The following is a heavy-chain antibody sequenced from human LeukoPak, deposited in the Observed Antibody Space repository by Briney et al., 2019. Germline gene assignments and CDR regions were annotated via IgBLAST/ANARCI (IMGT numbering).Heavy chain of an antibody. J-gene: IGHJ5*02. Sequence: PSETLSLTCAVSGGSFSGHYWSWIRQSPGKGLEWIGEITERGSTNYNPSLKSRVTISRDTSKNHFSLKVSSVTAADTAVYYCARGPITEDGTFHSPNASGQGTLVTVSS. V-gene: IGHV4-34*01. CDR1: GGSFSGHY. CDR2: ITERGST. D-gene: IGHD1-1*01. CDR3: ARGPITEDGTFHSPNA.